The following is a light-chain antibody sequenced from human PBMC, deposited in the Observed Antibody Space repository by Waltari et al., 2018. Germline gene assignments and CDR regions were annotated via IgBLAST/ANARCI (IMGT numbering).Light chain of an antibody. CDR2: GAS. V-gene: IGKV3-20*01. Sequence: EIVLTQSPGTLSLSTGERAALPCRASQSGSSSYLAWYQQNPGQAPRLLIYGASSRATGIPDRFSGSGSGTDFTLTISRLEPEDFAVYYCQQYGRSWNTFGQGTKLEIK. CDR1: QSGSSSY. CDR3: QQYGRSWNT. J-gene: IGKJ2*01.